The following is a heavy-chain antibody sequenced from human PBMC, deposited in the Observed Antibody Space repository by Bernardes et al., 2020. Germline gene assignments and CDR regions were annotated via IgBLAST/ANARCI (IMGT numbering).Heavy chain of an antibody. CDR1: GFTFNNYA. Sequence: GGSLRLSCAASGFTFNNYAMHWVRQAPGKGLEWVAVISYDGNNKYYADSVKGRFTISRDTSKNTLYVQMNSLRAEDTAVYYCARGGLYAISLEAAGTCDYWCQGTPVTVSS. J-gene: IGHJ4*02. CDR3: ARGGLYAISLEAAGTCDY. V-gene: IGHV3-30*04. D-gene: IGHD6-13*01. CDR2: ISYDGNNK.